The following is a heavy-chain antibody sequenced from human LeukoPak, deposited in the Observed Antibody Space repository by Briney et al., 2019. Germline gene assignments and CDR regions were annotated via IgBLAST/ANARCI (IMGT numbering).Heavy chain of an antibody. Sequence: SQTLSLTCTVSGGSISSGSYYWSWIRQPPGKGLEWIGYIYYSGSTNYNPSLKSRVTISVDTSKNQFSLKLSSVTAADTAVYYCARDKSIAGGMDVWGQGTTVTVSS. J-gene: IGHJ6*02. CDR2: IYYSGST. V-gene: IGHV4-61*01. D-gene: IGHD2/OR15-2a*01. CDR1: GGSISSGSYY. CDR3: ARDKSIAGGMDV.